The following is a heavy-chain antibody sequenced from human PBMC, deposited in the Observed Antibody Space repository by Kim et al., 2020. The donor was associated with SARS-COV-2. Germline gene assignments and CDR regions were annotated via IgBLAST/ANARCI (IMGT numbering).Heavy chain of an antibody. Sequence: GGSLRLSCAASGFTFSSYAMSWVRQAPGKGLEWVSAICESGACPHHADSVRGRFTISRDNSKNTVYLQMNSLRAEDTAIYYCAKSTSPGWTTLRQNFDCWGQGSLVTVSS. D-gene: IGHD1-1*01. CDR2: ICESGACP. J-gene: IGHJ4*02. CDR3: AKSTSPGWTTLRQNFDC. V-gene: IGHV3-23*01. CDR1: GFTFSSYA.